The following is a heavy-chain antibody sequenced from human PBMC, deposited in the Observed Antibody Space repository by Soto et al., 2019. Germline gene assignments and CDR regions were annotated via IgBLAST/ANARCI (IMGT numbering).Heavy chain of an antibody. CDR2: ISAYNGNT. V-gene: IGHV1-18*01. D-gene: IGHD2-15*01. CDR1: GYTFTTYG. CDR3: ARDWGDIVVLVAATPNHLDF. J-gene: IGHJ4*02. Sequence: ASVKVSCKASGYTFTTYGITWVRQAPGQGLEWMGWISAYNGNTNYAQKFQGRVTMTTDTSTSTAYMELRSLRSDDTAVYYCARDWGDIVVLVAATPNHLDFWGQGTLVTVSS.